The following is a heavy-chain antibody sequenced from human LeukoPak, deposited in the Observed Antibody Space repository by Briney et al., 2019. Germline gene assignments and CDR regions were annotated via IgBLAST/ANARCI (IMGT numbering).Heavy chain of an antibody. J-gene: IGHJ4*02. V-gene: IGHV3-23*01. CDR3: AKGHSAHGTGFDY. CDR1: GLTFSRFA. D-gene: IGHD1-1*01. CDR2: ISGSGDTT. Sequence: PGGSLRLSCAASGLTFSRFAMSWVRQAPGKGLEWVSTISGSGDTTYYADSVKGRFTISRDNLKNTPYVEMNSLRVEDTAVYYCAKGHSAHGTGFDYWGQGTLVIVSS.